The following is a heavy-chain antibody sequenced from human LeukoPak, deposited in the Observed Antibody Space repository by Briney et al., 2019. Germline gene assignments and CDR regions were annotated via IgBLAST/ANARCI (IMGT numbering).Heavy chain of an antibody. V-gene: IGHV1-58*02. CDR3: AARGGQQLAQGRYYYCGMDV. J-gene: IGHJ6*02. D-gene: IGHD6-13*01. CDR1: GFTFTSSA. Sequence: GTSVKVSCKASGFTFTSSAMQWVRQARGQRLEWIGWIVVGSGNTNYAQKFQEGVTITRDMSTSTAYMELSSLRSEDTAVYYCAARGGQQLAQGRYYYCGMDVWGQGTTVTVSS. CDR2: IVVGSGNT.